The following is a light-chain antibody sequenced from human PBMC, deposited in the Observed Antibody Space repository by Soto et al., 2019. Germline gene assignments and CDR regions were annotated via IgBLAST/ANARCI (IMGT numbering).Light chain of an antibody. J-gene: IGKJ3*01. Sequence: EIVLTQSPGTLSLSPGERATLSCRASQSISSSYLAWYQQRPGQAPRLLIFGASYRATGIPDRFSGSGSGTDFTLTISRLELADFAVYYCQQYSSSPPEFTFGPGTKVDSK. CDR3: QQYSSSPPEFT. V-gene: IGKV3-20*01. CDR1: QSISSSY. CDR2: GAS.